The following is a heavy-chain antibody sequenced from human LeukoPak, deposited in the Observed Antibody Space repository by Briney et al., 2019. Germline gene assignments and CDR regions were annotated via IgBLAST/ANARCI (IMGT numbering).Heavy chain of an antibody. CDR2: ISSSSSYI. J-gene: IGHJ6*03. CDR1: GFTFSSYS. Sequence: GGSLRLSCAASGFTFSSYSMNWVRQAPGKGLEWVSSISSSSSYIYYADSVKGRFTISRDNAKNSLYLQMNSLRAEDTAVYYCARRPEFGVLYYMDVWGKGTTVTVSS. V-gene: IGHV3-21*01. CDR3: ARRPEFGVLYYMDV. D-gene: IGHD3-16*01.